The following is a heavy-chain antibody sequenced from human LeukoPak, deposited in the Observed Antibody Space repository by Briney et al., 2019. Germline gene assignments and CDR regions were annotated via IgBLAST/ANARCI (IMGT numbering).Heavy chain of an antibody. CDR3: ARDYYDSSGYYGSFAFDI. CDR2: ISYDGSNK. Sequence: GGSLRLSCAASGFTFSSYAMHWVRQAPGKGLEWVAVISYDGSNKYYADSVKGRFTISRDNSKNTLYLQMNSLRAEDTAVYYCARDYYDSSGYYGSFAFDIWGQGTMVTVSS. V-gene: IGHV3-30-3*01. J-gene: IGHJ3*02. CDR1: GFTFSSYA. D-gene: IGHD3-22*01.